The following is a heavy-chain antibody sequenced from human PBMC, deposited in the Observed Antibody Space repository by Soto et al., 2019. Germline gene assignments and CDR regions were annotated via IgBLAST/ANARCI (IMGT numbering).Heavy chain of an antibody. CDR3: AKRAAGTSFDY. Sequence: EVQLLESGGGLVQPGGSLRLSCAASGFTFRSYAMSWVRQAPGKGLEWVSVISGSGGSTYYADSVKGRFTISRDNSKNTLYLQINSLRADDTAVYYCAKRAAGTSFDYWGQGTLVTVSS. D-gene: IGHD6-13*01. CDR2: ISGSGGST. CDR1: GFTFRSYA. V-gene: IGHV3-23*01. J-gene: IGHJ4*02.